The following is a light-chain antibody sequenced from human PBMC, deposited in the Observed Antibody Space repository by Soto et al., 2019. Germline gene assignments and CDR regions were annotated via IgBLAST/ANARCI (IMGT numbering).Light chain of an antibody. CDR1: QSISRW. V-gene: IGKV1-5*03. J-gene: IGKJ2*01. Sequence: DIRMTQSPSTLSASVGDRVTITCRASQSISRWLAWYQQKPGTVPKLLIYGASTLESGVPSRFSGSRSGTEFTITVSSLQPDDFANYYCQQYNDSFPYTFGQGTTVDSK. CDR2: GAS. CDR3: QQYNDSFPYT.